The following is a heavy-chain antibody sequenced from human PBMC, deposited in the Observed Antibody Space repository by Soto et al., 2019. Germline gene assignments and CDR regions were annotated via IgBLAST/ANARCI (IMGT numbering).Heavy chain of an antibody. CDR2: IYYSGST. CDR3: ARGLMYYGSGSYFPYYGMDV. J-gene: IGHJ6*02. Sequence: LSLTCTVSGGSISSGGYYWSWIRQHPGKGLEWIGYIYYSGSTYYNPSLKSRVTISVDTSKNQFSLKLSSVTAADTAVYYCARGLMYYGSGSYFPYYGMDVWGQGTTVTVSS. V-gene: IGHV4-31*03. CDR1: GGSISSGGYY. D-gene: IGHD3-10*01.